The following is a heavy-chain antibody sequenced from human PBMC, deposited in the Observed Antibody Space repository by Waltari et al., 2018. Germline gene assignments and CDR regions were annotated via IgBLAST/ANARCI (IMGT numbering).Heavy chain of an antibody. CDR2: SEPSGARA. V-gene: IGHV1-46*01. CDR1: GYTFTRYW. J-gene: IGHJ5*02. D-gene: IGHD6-19*01. CDR3: ARDNSYMYEWSGWWFDP. Sequence: QVKLVQSGAEVKKPGASVKVSCKASGYTFTRYWMHWVRQAPGQGLEWMGISEPSGARAANAGKFKGRVTMTRDTSTNTDYMGLSGLTSEDTAVYYCARDNSYMYEWSGWWFDPGGPGTLVTVSS.